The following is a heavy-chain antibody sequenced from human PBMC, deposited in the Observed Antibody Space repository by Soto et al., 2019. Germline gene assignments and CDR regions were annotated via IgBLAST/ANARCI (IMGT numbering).Heavy chain of an antibody. D-gene: IGHD3-10*01. CDR3: ARQYGSGSYYYYYYGMDV. CDR1: GYSFTSYW. J-gene: IGHJ6*02. CDR2: IDPSDSYT. Sequence: GESLKISCKGSGYSFTSYWISWVRQMPGKGLEWMGRIDPSDSYTNYSPSFQGHVTISADKSISTAYLQWSSLKASDTAMYYCARQYGSGSYYYYYYGMDVWGQGTRVTVSS. V-gene: IGHV5-10-1*01.